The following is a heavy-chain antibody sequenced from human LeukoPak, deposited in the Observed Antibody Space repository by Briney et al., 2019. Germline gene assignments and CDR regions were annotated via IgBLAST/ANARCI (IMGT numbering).Heavy chain of an antibody. Sequence: SETLPLTCTVSGGSISSSSYYWGWIRQPPGKGLEWIGSIYYSGSTYYNPSLKSRVTISVDTSKNQFSLKLSSVTAADTAVYYCARRSPAWAGYYYFDYWGQGTLVTVSS. D-gene: IGHD3/OR15-3a*01. J-gene: IGHJ4*02. CDR3: ARRSPAWAGYYYFDY. CDR1: GGSISSSSYY. CDR2: IYYSGST. V-gene: IGHV4-39*01.